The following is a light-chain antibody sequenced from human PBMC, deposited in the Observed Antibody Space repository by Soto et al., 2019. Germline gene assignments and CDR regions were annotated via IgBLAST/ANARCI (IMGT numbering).Light chain of an antibody. CDR3: QHRSNWPPT. CDR1: QSVGSY. V-gene: IGKV3-11*01. J-gene: IGKJ1*01. Sequence: EIVLTQSPATLSFSPGERATLSCWASQSVGSYLAWYQQKPVQAPRLLIYDASNRASGTPARFSGSGSGTDFTLTISGLEPEDFAVYYCQHRSNWPPTFGQGTKVEIK. CDR2: DAS.